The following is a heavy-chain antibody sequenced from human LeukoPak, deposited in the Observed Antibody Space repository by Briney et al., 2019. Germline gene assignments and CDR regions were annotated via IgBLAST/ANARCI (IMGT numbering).Heavy chain of an antibody. CDR1: GYTFTSYG. J-gene: IGHJ5*02. CDR3: ARVVGDIVLVPTATARWFDP. Sequence: ASVKVSCKGSGYTFTSYGISWVRQAPGQGLEWMGWISGYNGNTKYEQNLQGRVTMTTDTSTSTAYMELRSLRSDGTAVYYCARVVGDIVLVPTATARWFDPWGQGTLVTVSS. V-gene: IGHV1-18*01. CDR2: ISGYNGNT. D-gene: IGHD2-2*01.